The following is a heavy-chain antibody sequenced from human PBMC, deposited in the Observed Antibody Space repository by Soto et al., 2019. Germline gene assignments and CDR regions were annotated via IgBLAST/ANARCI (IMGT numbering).Heavy chain of an antibody. CDR2: INAGNGHT. V-gene: IGHV1-3*01. D-gene: IGHD3-16*02. CDR3: ARDYDYVWGTYRFYFEL. Sequence: ASVKVSCMASGYTFTNYAIHWVRQAPGQSLEWMGWINAGNGHTRYSQKFQGRVTITRDTSASTVYMELSSLRSEDTAVFFCARDYDYVWGTYRFYFELWGQGTLVTVSS. J-gene: IGHJ4*02. CDR1: GYTFTNYA.